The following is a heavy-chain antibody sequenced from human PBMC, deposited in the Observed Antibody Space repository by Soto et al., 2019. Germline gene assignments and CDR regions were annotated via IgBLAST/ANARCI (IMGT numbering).Heavy chain of an antibody. CDR2: TYYRSKWNN. J-gene: IGHJ4*02. V-gene: IGHV6-1*01. D-gene: IGHD3-3*01. CDR1: GDSVSSNSAT. CDR3: ANMDDS. Sequence: QVQLQQSGPGLVKPSQTLSLTCAISGDSVSSNSATWNWIRQSPSKGLEWLGRTYYRSKWNNEYAGSEKSRITSDPDTSKNQFTLQLNSVTPEDTAVYYCANMDDSWGQGTLVTVSS.